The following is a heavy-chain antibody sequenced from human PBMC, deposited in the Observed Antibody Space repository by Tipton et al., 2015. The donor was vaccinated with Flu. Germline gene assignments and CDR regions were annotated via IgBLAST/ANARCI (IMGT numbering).Heavy chain of an antibody. CDR3: ASHSYSRGRAGH. D-gene: IGHD4-11*01. Sequence: TLSLTCTVSGYSISSGYYWGWIRQPPGKGLEWIGSIDHSGTTYYNPSLKSRVTISVDTSKNQFSLKLSSVTAADTAVFYCASHSYSRGRAGHWGQGTLVAVSS. CDR2: IDHSGTT. CDR1: GYSISSGYY. V-gene: IGHV4-38-2*02. J-gene: IGHJ4*02.